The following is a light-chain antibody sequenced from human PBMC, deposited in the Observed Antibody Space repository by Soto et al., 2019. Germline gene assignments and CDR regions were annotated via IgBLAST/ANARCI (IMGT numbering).Light chain of an antibody. V-gene: IGKV3-20*01. CDR1: HTFSNSF. CDR3: QQCGSSST. CDR2: GAS. Sequence: EIGLTQSPCTVSLSPGERATLSCRASHTFSNSFLSWFQQIPGQAPRLLIYGASMRATGIPDRFSGSGSGTDFTLTISRLEPEDFAVYYCQQCGSSSTFCQGTRLEIK. J-gene: IGKJ5*01.